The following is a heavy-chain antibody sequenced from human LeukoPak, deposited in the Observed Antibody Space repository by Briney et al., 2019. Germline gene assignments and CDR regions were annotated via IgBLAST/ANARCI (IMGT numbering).Heavy chain of an antibody. CDR2: INHSGST. V-gene: IGHV4-34*01. Sequence: SETLSLTCAVYGGSFSGYYWSWIRQPPGKGLEWSGEINHSGSTNYNPSLKSRVTISVDTSKNQFSLKLSSVTAADTAVYYCARGKLRFLEWPFDYWGQGTLVTVSS. CDR3: ARGKLRFLEWPFDY. CDR1: GGSFSGYY. D-gene: IGHD3-3*01. J-gene: IGHJ4*02.